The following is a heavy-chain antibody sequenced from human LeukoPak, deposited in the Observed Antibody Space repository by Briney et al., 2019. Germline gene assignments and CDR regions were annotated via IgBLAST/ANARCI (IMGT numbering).Heavy chain of an antibody. Sequence: SETLSLTCTVSGGSISSDYWSWIRQPPGKGLEWIGYIYYSGSTNYNPSLKSRVTISVDTSKNQFSLKLSSVTAADTAVYYCARARYCSSTGCYTGIDYWGQGTLVTVSS. D-gene: IGHD2-2*02. CDR2: IYYSGST. V-gene: IGHV4-59*01. J-gene: IGHJ4*02. CDR3: ARARYCSSTGCYTGIDY. CDR1: GGSISSDY.